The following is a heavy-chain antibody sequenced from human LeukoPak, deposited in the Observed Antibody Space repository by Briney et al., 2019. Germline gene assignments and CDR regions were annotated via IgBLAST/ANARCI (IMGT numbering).Heavy chain of an antibody. D-gene: IGHD1-26*01. Sequence: QAGGSLRLSCEASGFIVSANFMNWVRQAPGKGLEWVSVMYSVGTTYYADSVKGRFTVSRDPSKNTLYLQMDSLRVEDTAVYYCARDLSAYSYGFGGDCWGQATRVIVSS. J-gene: IGHJ4*02. CDR3: ARDLSAYSYGFGGDC. CDR1: GFIVSANF. CDR2: MYSVGTT. V-gene: IGHV3-66*01.